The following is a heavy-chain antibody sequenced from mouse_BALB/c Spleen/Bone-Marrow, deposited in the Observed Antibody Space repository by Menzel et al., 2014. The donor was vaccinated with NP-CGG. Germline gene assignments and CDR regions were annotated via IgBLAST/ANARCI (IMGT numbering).Heavy chain of an antibody. V-gene: IGHV14-3*02. CDR1: GFNIKDIY. D-gene: IGHD3-1*01. CDR3: ARGLPYYPMDY. CDR2: IDPANGNT. Sequence: EVQLQESGAELVKPGASVKLSCTASGFNIKDIYMHWVKQRPELGLERIGRIDPANGNTKYDPKFQGRATITADTSSNTAYLHHSSLTSEDTAVYYCARGLPYYPMDYWGQGTSVTVSS. J-gene: IGHJ4*01.